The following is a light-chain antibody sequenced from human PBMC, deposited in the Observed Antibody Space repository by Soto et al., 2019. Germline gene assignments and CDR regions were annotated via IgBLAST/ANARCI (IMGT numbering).Light chain of an antibody. V-gene: IGLV4-69*01. J-gene: IGLJ3*02. CDR2: LNSDGSH. Sequence: QLVLTQSPSASASLGASVNLTCTLSSGHSRYAIAWHQQQPEKGPRYLMRLNSDGSHNKGDGIPDRFSGSTSGAERYLTISSLQSEDEADYYCQTWGTGIPWVFGGGTQLTVL. CDR3: QTWGTGIPWV. CDR1: SGHSRYA.